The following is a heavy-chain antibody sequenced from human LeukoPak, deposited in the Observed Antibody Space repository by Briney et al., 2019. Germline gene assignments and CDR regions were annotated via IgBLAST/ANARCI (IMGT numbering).Heavy chain of an antibody. CDR1: GFTFSDYY. J-gene: IGHJ4*02. CDR3: ARDSSWHYFDY. D-gene: IGHD6-13*01. V-gene: IGHV3-11*01. Sequence: GGSLRLSCAASGFTFSDYYMSWIRQAPGKGLEWVSYISSSGSTIYYADSVKGRFTISRDNAKSSLYLQMNSLRAEDTAVYYCARDSSWHYFDYWGQGTLVTVSS. CDR2: ISSSGSTI.